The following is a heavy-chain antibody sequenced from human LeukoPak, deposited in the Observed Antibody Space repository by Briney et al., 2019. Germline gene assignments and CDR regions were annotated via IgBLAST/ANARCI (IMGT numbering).Heavy chain of an antibody. CDR3: ARAKGYCSSTSCSRGPGSDAFHI. CDR1: GYTFTSYY. Sequence: ASVKVSCKASGYTFTSYYMHWVRQAPGQGLEWMGIINPSGGSTSYAQKFQGRVTMTRDTSTSTVYMELSSLRSEDTAVYYCARAKGYCSSTSCSRGPGSDAFHIWGQGTIVTVSS. J-gene: IGHJ3*02. V-gene: IGHV1-46*01. CDR2: INPSGGST. D-gene: IGHD2-2*01.